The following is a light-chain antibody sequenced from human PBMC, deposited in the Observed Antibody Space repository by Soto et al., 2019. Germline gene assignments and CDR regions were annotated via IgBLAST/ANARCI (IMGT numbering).Light chain of an antibody. CDR1: SSDVGGYNY. J-gene: IGLJ2*01. CDR2: DVS. Sequence: QSVLTQPASVSGSPGQSITISCTGTSSDVGGYNYVSWYQQHPGKAPKLMSYDVSNRPSGVSNRFSGSKSGNTASLTISGLQAEDEADYSCSSYTSSSTVVFGGGTKLTVL. CDR3: SSYTSSSTVV. V-gene: IGLV2-14*01.